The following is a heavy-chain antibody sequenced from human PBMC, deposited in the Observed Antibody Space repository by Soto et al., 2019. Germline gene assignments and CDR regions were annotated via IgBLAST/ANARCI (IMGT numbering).Heavy chain of an antibody. CDR3: MAAATK. Sequence: PGGSLRLSCAASGFTFSSYAMGWVRQGPGKGPEWVGRIKSISSGATTDYAAPVKGRFSISRDDSKNTVYLQMNSLKTDDTAVYYCMAAATKWGQGTLVTVSS. D-gene: IGHD1-26*01. J-gene: IGHJ4*02. CDR2: IKSISSGATT. CDR1: GFTFSSYA. V-gene: IGHV3-15*01.